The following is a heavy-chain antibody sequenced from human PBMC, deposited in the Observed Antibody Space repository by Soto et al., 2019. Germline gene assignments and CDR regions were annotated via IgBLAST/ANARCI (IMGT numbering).Heavy chain of an antibody. V-gene: IGHV3-21*01. D-gene: IGHD3-10*01. CDR3: ARSTSMVRGVIGSVDV. CDR2: ISSSSSYI. J-gene: IGHJ6*04. Sequence: GGSLRLSCAASGFTFSSYSMNWVRQAPGKGLEWVSSISSSSSYIYYADSVKGRFTISRDNAKNSLYLQMNSLRAEDTAVYYCARSTSMVRGVIGSVDVWGKGTTVTVSS. CDR1: GFTFSSYS.